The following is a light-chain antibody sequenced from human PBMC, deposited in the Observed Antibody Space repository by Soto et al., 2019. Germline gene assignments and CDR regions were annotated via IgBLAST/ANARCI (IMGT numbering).Light chain of an antibody. Sequence: DIQMTQSPSSVSASVGDRVTITFRASQGISSWLAWYQQTPGKAPKLLIYDASGLESGVPSRFSGSGSGTEFTLTISSLQPEDFATYYCQQLNSYPLTFGGGTKVDIK. CDR2: DAS. CDR3: QQLNSYPLT. CDR1: QGISSW. J-gene: IGKJ4*01. V-gene: IGKV1-12*01.